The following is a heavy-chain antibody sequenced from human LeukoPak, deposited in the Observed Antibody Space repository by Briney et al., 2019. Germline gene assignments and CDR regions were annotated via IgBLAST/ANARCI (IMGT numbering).Heavy chain of an antibody. CDR3: ARDASTYDFWSGRGGWFDP. CDR2: IYHSGST. D-gene: IGHD3-3*01. CDR1: GGSISSDNYY. Sequence: SETLSLTCTVSGGSISSDNYYWGWIRQPPGKGLEWIGSIYHSGSTYYNPSLKSRVTISVDTSKNQFSLKLSSVTAADTAVYYCARDASTYDFWSGRGGWFDPWGQGTLVTVSS. J-gene: IGHJ5*02. V-gene: IGHV4-39*07.